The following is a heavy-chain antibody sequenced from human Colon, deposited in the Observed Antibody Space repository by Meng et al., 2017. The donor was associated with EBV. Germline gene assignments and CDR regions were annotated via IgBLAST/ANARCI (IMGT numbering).Heavy chain of an antibody. CDR2: ITTKASNYAT. CDR3: TNLDY. V-gene: IGHV3-73*02. Sequence: VESVGALVPPRASLGFSCEAFGYTFTTSAVHWVRQASGKGLEWVGRITTKASNYATAYVASVEGRFTVSRDDSTNTAYLRMNSLKTEDTAVYYCTNLDYWGQGILVTVSS. J-gene: IGHJ4*02. CDR1: GYTFTTSA.